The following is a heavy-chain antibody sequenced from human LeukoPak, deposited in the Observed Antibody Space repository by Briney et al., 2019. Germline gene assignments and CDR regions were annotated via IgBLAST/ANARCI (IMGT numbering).Heavy chain of an antibody. J-gene: IGHJ4*02. CDR3: AKDILGDSSGWYRYFDY. Sequence: GGSLRLSCAASGFTFSDYYMSWIRQAPGKGLEWVSAISGSGGSTYSADSVKGRFTISRDNSKNTVYLQMNSLRAEDTAVYFCAKDILGDSSGWYRYFDYWGQGTLVTVSS. CDR2: ISGSGGST. V-gene: IGHV3-23*01. D-gene: IGHD6-19*01. CDR1: GFTFSDYY.